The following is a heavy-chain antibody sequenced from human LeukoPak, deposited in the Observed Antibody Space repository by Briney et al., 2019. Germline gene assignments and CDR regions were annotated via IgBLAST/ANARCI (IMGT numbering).Heavy chain of an antibody. Sequence: GGSLRLSCAASGFTFSSYGMHWVRQAPGKGLEWVAFIRYDGSNKYYADSVKGRFTIFRDNSKNTLYLQMNSLRAEDTAVYYCAKDVFRGHYFDYWGQGTLVTVSS. CDR2: IRYDGSNK. V-gene: IGHV3-30*02. CDR1: GFTFSSYG. J-gene: IGHJ4*02. CDR3: AKDVFRGHYFDY. D-gene: IGHD2-21*01.